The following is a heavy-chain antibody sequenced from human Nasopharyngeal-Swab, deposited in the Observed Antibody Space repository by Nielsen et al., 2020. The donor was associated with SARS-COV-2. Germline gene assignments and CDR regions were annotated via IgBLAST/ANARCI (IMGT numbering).Heavy chain of an antibody. CDR1: GFTFSDYY. Sequence: SCAASGFTFSDYYMSWIRQAPGKGLEWVSYISSSGSTIYYADSVKGRFTISRDNAKNSLYLQTNSLRAEDTAVYYCARDPQYNWNDGVFDYWGQGTLVTVSS. J-gene: IGHJ4*02. CDR3: ARDPQYNWNDGVFDY. D-gene: IGHD1-1*01. V-gene: IGHV3-11*04. CDR2: ISSSGSTI.